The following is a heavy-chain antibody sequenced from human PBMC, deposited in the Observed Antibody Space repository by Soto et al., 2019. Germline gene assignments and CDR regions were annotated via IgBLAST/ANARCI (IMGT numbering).Heavy chain of an antibody. CDR3: ARESRKAGQRFLEGLDTDYYYYGMDV. J-gene: IGHJ6*02. Sequence: GGSLRLSCAASGFTFSSYWMSWVRQAPGKGLEWVANIKQDGSEKYYVDSVKGRFTISRDNAKNSLYLQMNSLRAEDTAVYYCARESRKAGQRFLEGLDTDYYYYGMDVWGQGTTVTVSS. CDR1: GFTFSSYW. D-gene: IGHD3-3*01. V-gene: IGHV3-7*01. CDR2: IKQDGSEK.